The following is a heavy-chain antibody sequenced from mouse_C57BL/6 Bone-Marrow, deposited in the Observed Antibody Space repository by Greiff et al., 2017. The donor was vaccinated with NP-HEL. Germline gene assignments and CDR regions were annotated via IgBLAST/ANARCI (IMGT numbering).Heavy chain of an antibody. CDR3: ARFDGPVDY. CDR1: GYTFTSYW. CDR2: IDPSDSYT. Sequence: QVQLQQPGAELVRPGTSVKLSCKASGYTFTSYWMHWVKQRPGQGLAWIGVIDPSDSYTNYNQKFKGKATLTVDTSSSTAYMQLSSLTSEDSAVYYCARFDGPVDYWGQGTTLTVSS. V-gene: IGHV1-59*01. D-gene: IGHD2-3*01. J-gene: IGHJ2*01.